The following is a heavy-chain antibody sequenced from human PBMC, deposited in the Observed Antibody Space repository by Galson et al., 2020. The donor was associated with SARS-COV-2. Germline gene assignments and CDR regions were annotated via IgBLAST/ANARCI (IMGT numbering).Heavy chain of an antibody. V-gene: IGHV1-24*01. CDR2: FDPEDGET. Sequence: ASVKVSCKVSGYTLTELSMHWVRQAPGKGPEWMGGFDPEDGETIYAQKFQGRVTMTEDTPTDTAYMELSSLRSEDTAVYYCATALAAAGTQPDYYYYYGLDVWGQGTTVTVSS. CDR3: ATALAAAGTQPDYYYYYGLDV. D-gene: IGHD6-13*01. CDR1: GYTLTELS. J-gene: IGHJ6*02.